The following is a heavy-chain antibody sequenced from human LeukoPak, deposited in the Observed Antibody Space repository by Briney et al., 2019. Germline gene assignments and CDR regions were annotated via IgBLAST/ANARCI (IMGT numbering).Heavy chain of an antibody. D-gene: IGHD3-10*01. CDR2: ISYDGSNK. CDR1: GFTFSSYG. CDR3: AKDPPGSGSLGLDY. J-gene: IGHJ4*02. Sequence: GRSLRLSCAASGFTFSSYGMHWVRQAPGKGLEWVAGISYDGSNKYYADSVKGRFTISRDNSKNTLYLQMNSLRAEDTAVYYCAKDPPGSGSLGLDYWGQGTLVTVSS. V-gene: IGHV3-30*18.